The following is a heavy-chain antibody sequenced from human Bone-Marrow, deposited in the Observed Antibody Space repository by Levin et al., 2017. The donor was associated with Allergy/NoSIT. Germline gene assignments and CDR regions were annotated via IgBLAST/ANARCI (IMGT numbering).Heavy chain of an antibody. D-gene: IGHD1-14*01. Sequence: GGSLRLSCAASGFTFSSYWMHWVRQAPGKGLVWVSRINSDGSSTSYADSVKGRFTISRDNAKNTLYLQMNSLRAEDTAVYYCARNLPDRFYYYYGMDVWGQGTTVTVSS. CDR3: ARNLPDRFYYYYGMDV. J-gene: IGHJ6*02. CDR2: INSDGSST. CDR1: GFTFSSYW. V-gene: IGHV3-74*01.